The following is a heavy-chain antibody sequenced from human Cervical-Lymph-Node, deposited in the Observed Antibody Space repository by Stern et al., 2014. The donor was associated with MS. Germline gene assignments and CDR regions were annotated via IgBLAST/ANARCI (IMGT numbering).Heavy chain of an antibody. CDR1: GFSFDLYA. J-gene: IGHJ4*02. V-gene: IGHV3-9*01. CDR3: AKEIRRADSSPDY. Sequence: VQLVESGGGLVEPGRSLRLSCAASGFSFDLYAMHWVRQVPGRGLEWVAGISWNSVSIGYADSVRGRFTISRDNAKHSLYLQMNSLRAEDTALYYCAKEIRRADSSPDYWGQGALVTVSS. D-gene: IGHD6-19*01. CDR2: ISWNSVSI.